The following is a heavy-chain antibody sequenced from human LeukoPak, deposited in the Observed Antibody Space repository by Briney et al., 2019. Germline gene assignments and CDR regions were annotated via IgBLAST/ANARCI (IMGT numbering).Heavy chain of an antibody. CDR2: FYYGGST. CDR1: GGSISSSNDC. Sequence: PSETLSLTCTVSGGSISSSNDCWDWIRPPPGRGLEWIASFYYGGSTYYNPSLKSRVTISADTSKNQVSLKLRSVTAADTALYYCTRRRAGRLYNWFDPWGQGTLVTVSS. J-gene: IGHJ5*02. V-gene: IGHV4-39*01. D-gene: IGHD1-1*01. CDR3: TRRRAGRLYNWFDP.